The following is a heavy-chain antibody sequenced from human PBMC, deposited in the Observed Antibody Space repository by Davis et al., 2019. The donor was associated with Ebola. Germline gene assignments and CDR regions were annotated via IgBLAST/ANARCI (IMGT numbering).Heavy chain of an antibody. J-gene: IGHJ3*02. Sequence: ASVKVSCKASGYRFTSYYMHWVRQAPGQGLEWMGIINPITGGTSYAQNFQVRVNMTSDTTTSTVYMELSSLGSEDTAVYYCAREGGRYYDSSGYVFDIWGQGTMVKVSS. CDR1: GYRFTSYY. D-gene: IGHD3-22*01. CDR2: INPITGGT. CDR3: AREGGRYYDSSGYVFDI. V-gene: IGHV1-46*01.